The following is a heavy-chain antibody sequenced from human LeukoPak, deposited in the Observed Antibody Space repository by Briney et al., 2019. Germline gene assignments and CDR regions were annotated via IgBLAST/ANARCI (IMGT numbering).Heavy chain of an antibody. V-gene: IGHV3-73*01. J-gene: IGHJ4*02. CDR2: IRSIVSSYAT. Sequence: PWGSLRLSCAASGFSFSGSAMHWVRHASGPGLEWVRRIRSIVSSYATAYAASVKGRFPISRDDSKNTAYLHINSLRTEDTAVYYCTRREVGATSMEYWGPGALVTVSS. CDR3: TRREVGATSMEY. CDR1: GFSFSGSA. D-gene: IGHD1-26*01.